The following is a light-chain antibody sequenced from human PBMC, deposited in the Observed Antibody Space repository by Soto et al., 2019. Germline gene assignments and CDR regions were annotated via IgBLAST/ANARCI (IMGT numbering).Light chain of an antibody. CDR1: QSVGSTY. CDR3: QQYGTSPLT. V-gene: IGKV3-20*01. CDR2: GVS. Sequence: EIVLTQSPGTLSLSPGERATLSCMASQSVGSTYLAWYQQKPGQAPKLLIYGVSSRATGIPDRFSGSGSGTDVTLTISRLEPEDFAVSYCQQYGTSPLTFGPGTKVDI. J-gene: IGKJ3*01.